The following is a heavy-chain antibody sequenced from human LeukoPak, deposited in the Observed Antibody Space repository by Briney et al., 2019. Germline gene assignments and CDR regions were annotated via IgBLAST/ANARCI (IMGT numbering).Heavy chain of an antibody. CDR1: GFTFSNYA. V-gene: IGHV3-23*01. J-gene: IGHJ1*01. Sequence: GGSLRLSCTTSGFTFSNYAMSWVRQAPGKGLEWVSAINNDGDSTYSADSVKGRFTVSRDNSKNTLYLQMNSLRAEDAAVYYCAQQVGYCSSGNCYFTYWGQGTLVTVSS. D-gene: IGHD2-15*01. CDR2: INNDGDST. CDR3: AQQVGYCSSGNCYFTY.